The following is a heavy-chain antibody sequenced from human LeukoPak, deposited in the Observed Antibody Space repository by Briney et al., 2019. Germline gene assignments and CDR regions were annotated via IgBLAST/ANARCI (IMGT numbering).Heavy chain of an antibody. D-gene: IGHD4-11*01. CDR3: ASLQLDY. Sequence: PGGSLRLSCAASEFSVGSNYMTWVRQAPGKGLEWVSLIYSGGCTYYADSVKGRFTISRDNSKNTLYLQMNSLRAEDTAVYYCASLQLDYWGQGTLVTVSS. V-gene: IGHV3-66*01. CDR1: EFSVGSNY. J-gene: IGHJ4*02. CDR2: IYSGGCT.